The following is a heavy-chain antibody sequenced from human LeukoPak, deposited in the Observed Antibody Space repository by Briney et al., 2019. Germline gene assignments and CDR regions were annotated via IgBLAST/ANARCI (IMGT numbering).Heavy chain of an antibody. J-gene: IGHJ4*02. D-gene: IGHD3-22*01. Sequence: PSETLSLTCAVYGGSFSGYYWSWIRQPPGKGLEWIGEINHSGSTNYNPSLKSRVTISVDTSKNQFSLKLSSVTAADTAVYYCARDSYYYDSSGYHRFDYWGQGTLVTVSS. CDR2: INHSGST. CDR3: ARDSYYYDSSGYHRFDY. V-gene: IGHV4-34*01. CDR1: GGSFSGYY.